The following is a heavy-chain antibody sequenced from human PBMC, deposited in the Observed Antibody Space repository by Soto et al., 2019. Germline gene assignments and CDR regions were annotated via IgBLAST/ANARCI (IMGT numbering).Heavy chain of an antibody. CDR1: GGSISSYY. Sequence: PSETLSLTCTVSGGSISSYYWSWIRQPPGKGLEWIGYIYYSGSTNYNPSLKSRVTISVDTSKNQFSLKLSSVTAADTAVYYCATGIAVAEDAFDIWGQGTMVTVSS. J-gene: IGHJ3*02. V-gene: IGHV4-59*08. D-gene: IGHD6-19*01. CDR3: ATGIAVAEDAFDI. CDR2: IYYSGST.